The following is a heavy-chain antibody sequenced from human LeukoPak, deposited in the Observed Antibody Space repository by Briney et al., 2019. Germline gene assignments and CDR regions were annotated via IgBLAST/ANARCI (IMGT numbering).Heavy chain of an antibody. CDR3: ARRLARTYFFDY. CDR2: IFFSGST. D-gene: IGHD5-12*01. V-gene: IGHV4-4*09. Sequence: SETLSLTCSVSGGSLSSYYWSGVRQPPGKGPEWIGNIFFSGSTNYNPSLKSRVTISVDTSKNHFSLQLSSVTAADTAVYFCARRLARTYFFDYWGQGTLVTVSS. J-gene: IGHJ4*02. CDR1: GGSLSSYY.